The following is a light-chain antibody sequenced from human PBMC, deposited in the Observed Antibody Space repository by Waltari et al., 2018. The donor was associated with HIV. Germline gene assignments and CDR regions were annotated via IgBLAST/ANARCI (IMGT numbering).Light chain of an antibody. CDR3: CSYTSSGTLV. Sequence: QSALTQPASVSASPGQSITISCTGTSSDVGAYDSVSWYQYHPGKAPKLMISEVSSRPSWVSNRFPGSKSGNTASLTISGLQAEDEADYYCCSYTSSGTLVFGGGTKLTVL. CDR1: SSDVGAYDS. J-gene: IGLJ2*01. CDR2: EVS. V-gene: IGLV2-14*01.